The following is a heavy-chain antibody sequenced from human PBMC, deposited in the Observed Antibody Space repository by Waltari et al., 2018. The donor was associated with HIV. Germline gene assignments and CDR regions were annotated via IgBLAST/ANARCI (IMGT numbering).Heavy chain of an antibody. D-gene: IGHD1-26*01. Sequence: QVLVVESGGGVVSPGGSLRLSCEASRFALSTHAMLWVRQVPGNGLVWCVSIFFDGSEKYYSDFARGRFSVSRDNDEITYHVSLQMNSLRVDDTAVYYCARDLRPTLGNVMDVWGRGITVNIS. CDR1: RFALSTHA. CDR3: ARDLRPTLGNVMDV. J-gene: IGHJ6*02. V-gene: IGHV3-30*04. CDR2: IFFDGSEK.